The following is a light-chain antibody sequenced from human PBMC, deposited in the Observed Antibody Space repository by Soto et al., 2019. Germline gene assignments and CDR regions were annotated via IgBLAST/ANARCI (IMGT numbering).Light chain of an antibody. CDR3: SSYAIRRDVV. Sequence: QSALTQPASVYGSPGQSITISCTGTSSDVGGYEYVSWYQQHPGKAPRLMIYDVINRPSGVSNRFSGSKSGKMASLTISGVQAEDEADYYCSSYAIRRDVVFVGGTMHTVL. CDR2: DVI. J-gene: IGLJ2*01. V-gene: IGLV2-14*01. CDR1: SSDVGGYEY.